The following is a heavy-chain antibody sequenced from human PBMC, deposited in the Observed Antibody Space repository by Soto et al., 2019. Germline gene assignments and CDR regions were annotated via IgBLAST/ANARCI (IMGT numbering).Heavy chain of an antibody. CDR2: IIPIFGTA. D-gene: IGHD5-12*01. Sequence: QVQLVQSGAEVKKPGSSVTVSCKASGGTFSSYTISWVRQAPGQGLEWMGGIIPIFGTANYAQKFQGRVTITADESTSTAYMELTILRAEDTAVYYCARGNHRWLQLWYFDLCGRGTLVTLSS. CDR3: ARGNHRWLQLWYFDL. CDR1: GGTFSSYT. J-gene: IGHJ2*01. V-gene: IGHV1-69*12.